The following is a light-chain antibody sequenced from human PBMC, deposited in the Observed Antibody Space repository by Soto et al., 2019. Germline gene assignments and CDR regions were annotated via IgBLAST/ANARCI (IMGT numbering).Light chain of an antibody. Sequence: DIQMTQSPFILSASVGDGVTIPCRASQSISHWLAWYQQKPGKAPNLMIYDASSLESGVPSRFSGSGSGTEFTLTISSLQPDDVATYYCQQYNSYSWTFGQGTKVDIK. CDR3: QQYNSYSWT. V-gene: IGKV1-5*01. CDR2: DAS. CDR1: QSISHW. J-gene: IGKJ1*01.